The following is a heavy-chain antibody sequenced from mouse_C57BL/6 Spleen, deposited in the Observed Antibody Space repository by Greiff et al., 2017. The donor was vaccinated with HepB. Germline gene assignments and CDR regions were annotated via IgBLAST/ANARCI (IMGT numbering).Heavy chain of an antibody. CDR1: GYTFTSYW. D-gene: IGHD1-1*01. CDR2: IDPSDSYT. J-gene: IGHJ2*01. CDR3: ARDYGSRRDFDY. V-gene: IGHV1-50*01. Sequence: QVQLQQPGAELVKPGASVKLSCKASGYTFTSYWMQWVKQRPGQGLEWIGEIDPSDSYTNYNQKFKGKATLTVDTSSSTAYMQLSSLTSEDSAVYYCARDYGSRRDFDYWGQGTTLTVSS.